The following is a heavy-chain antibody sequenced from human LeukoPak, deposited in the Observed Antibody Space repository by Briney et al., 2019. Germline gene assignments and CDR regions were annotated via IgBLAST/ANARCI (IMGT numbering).Heavy chain of an antibody. D-gene: IGHD6-19*01. J-gene: IGHJ4*02. CDR3: AREYSSGWYGY. V-gene: IGHV3-7*01. CDR1: GFTFSSYW. Sequence: GGSLKLSCAASGFTFSSYWMSWVRQAPGKGLEWVANIKQDGSEKYYVDSVKGRFTISRDNAKNSLYLQMNSLRAEDTAVYCCAREYSSGWYGYWGQGTLVTVSS. CDR2: IKQDGSEK.